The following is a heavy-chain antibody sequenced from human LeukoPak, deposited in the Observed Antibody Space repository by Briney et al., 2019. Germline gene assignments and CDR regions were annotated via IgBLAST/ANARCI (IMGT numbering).Heavy chain of an antibody. CDR3: AKEIVVVPAALIDY. J-gene: IGHJ4*02. V-gene: IGHV3-30*18. CDR2: ISYDGSNK. D-gene: IGHD2-2*01. CDR1: GFTFSSYG. Sequence: GGSLRLSCSASGFTFSSYGMHWVRQAPGKGLEWVAVISYDGSNKYYADSVKGRFTISRDNSKNTLYLQMNSLRAEDTAVYYCAKEIVVVPAALIDYWGQGSLVTVSP.